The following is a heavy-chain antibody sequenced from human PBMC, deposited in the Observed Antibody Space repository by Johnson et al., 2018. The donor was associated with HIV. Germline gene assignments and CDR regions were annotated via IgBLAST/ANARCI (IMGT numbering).Heavy chain of an antibody. Sequence: VQLVESGGGVVQPGRSLRLSCAASGFTFADYAMHWVGQAPGKGLEWVSLIRWDGGSTYYADSVKGRFTISRDNSTNSLYLQMNSLRAEDTDLEYCEKDTMNWNDETTDSFDIWGQGTMVTVSS. J-gene: IGHJ3*02. CDR3: EKDTMNWNDETTDSFDI. V-gene: IGHV3-43D*03. CDR2: IRWDGGST. D-gene: IGHD1-1*01. CDR1: GFTFADYA.